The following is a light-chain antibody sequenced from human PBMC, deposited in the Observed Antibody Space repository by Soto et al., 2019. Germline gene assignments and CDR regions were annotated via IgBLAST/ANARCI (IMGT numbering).Light chain of an antibody. J-gene: IGKJ2*01. CDR3: QQYSSLPHT. CDR2: GIS. Sequence: ESVLTQSPGTQSLSPGERATLSCRASQSVSNAFFAWYQQKPGQAPRLLIYGISNRATGIPDRFSGSGSGTDFMLNISRLEPEAFGVYFCQQYSSLPHTFGQGTKLEVK. CDR1: QSVSNAF. V-gene: IGKV3-20*01.